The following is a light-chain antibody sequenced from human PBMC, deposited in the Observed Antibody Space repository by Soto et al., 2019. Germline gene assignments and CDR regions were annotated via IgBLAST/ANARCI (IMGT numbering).Light chain of an antibody. CDR1: SSDVGGYNY. CDR2: DVT. J-gene: IGLJ1*01. Sequence: QSALTQPASVSGSPGQSITISCTGTSSDVGGYNYVSWYQQHPGKAPKLLIYDVTNRPSGVSNRFSGSKSGNTASLTISGLQAEDEADYYRSSYAGSGTYVFGTGT. CDR3: SSYAGSGTYV. V-gene: IGLV2-14*01.